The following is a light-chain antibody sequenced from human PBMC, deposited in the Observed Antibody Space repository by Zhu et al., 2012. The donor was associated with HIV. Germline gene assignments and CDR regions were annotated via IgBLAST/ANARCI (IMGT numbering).Light chain of an antibody. J-gene: IGKJ5*01. Sequence: EIVMTQSPATLSVSPGERATLSCRASQNIGNNLAWYQQMPGQAPRLLIHAASTRATDIPARFSGSGSGTDFTLTISSLRSEDFAVYYCQQYNDWPLGFGQGTRLEIK. CDR3: QQYNDWPLG. CDR1: QNIGNN. V-gene: IGKV3-15*01. CDR2: AAS.